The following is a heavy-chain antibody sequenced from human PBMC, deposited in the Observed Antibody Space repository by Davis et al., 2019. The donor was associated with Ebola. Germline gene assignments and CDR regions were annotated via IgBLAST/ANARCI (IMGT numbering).Heavy chain of an antibody. V-gene: IGHV3-30-3*01. Sequence: GESLKISCAASGFTFSSYAMHWVRQAPGKGLEWVAVISYDGSNKYYADSVKGRFPISRDNAKNKLYLQMNSMRAEDTAVYYCARATRGWFDPWGQGTLVTVSS. CDR2: ISYDGSNK. J-gene: IGHJ5*02. CDR1: GFTFSSYA. CDR3: ARATRGWFDP. D-gene: IGHD1-1*01.